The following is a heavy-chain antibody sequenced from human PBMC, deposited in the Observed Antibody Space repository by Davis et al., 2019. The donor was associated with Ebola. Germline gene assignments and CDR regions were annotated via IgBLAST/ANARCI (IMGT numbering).Heavy chain of an antibody. CDR2: ISGSGGST. V-gene: IGHV3-23*01. Sequence: PGGSLRLSCAASGFIFNTYAMTWVRQAPGKGLEWVSAISGSGGSTYYADSVKGRFTISRDNSKNTLHLQANSLRAEETAVYYCAKDLESYLDSSGKIKYYYTMDVWGQGTTVTVSS. CDR1: GFIFNTYA. CDR3: AKDLESYLDSSGKIKYYYTMDV. D-gene: IGHD3-22*01. J-gene: IGHJ6*02.